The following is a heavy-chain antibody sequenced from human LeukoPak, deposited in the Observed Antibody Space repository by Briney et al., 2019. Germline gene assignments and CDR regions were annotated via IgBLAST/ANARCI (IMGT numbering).Heavy chain of an antibody. CDR3: ARGTDYYYDSSGACLDY. CDR2: ISSSSSYI. Sequence: PGGSLRLSCAASGFTFSSYSMTWVRQAPGKGLEWVSSISSSSSYIYYADSVKGRFTISRDNAKNSLYLQMNSLRAEDTAVYYCARGTDYYYDSSGACLDYWGQGTLVTVSS. J-gene: IGHJ4*02. CDR1: GFTFSSYS. V-gene: IGHV3-21*01. D-gene: IGHD3-22*01.